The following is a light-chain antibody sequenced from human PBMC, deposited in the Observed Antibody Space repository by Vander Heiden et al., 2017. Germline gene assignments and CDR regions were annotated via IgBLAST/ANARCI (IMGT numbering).Light chain of an antibody. CDR3: AAWDDSLNGWV. V-gene: IGLV1-44*01. CDR1: SSNIGSNT. J-gene: IGLJ3*02. Sequence: QSVLTQPPSASGTPGQRVTISCSGSSSNIGSNTVNWYQHLPGTAPKLLIYSIKQRPSGVPDRFSGSKSGTSASLAISGLQSEDEADYYCAAWDDSLNGWVFGGGTTLTVL. CDR2: SIK.